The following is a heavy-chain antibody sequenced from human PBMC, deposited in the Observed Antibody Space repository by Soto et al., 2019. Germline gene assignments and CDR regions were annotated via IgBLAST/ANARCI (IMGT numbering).Heavy chain of an antibody. CDR2: IYYSGST. J-gene: IGHJ4*02. D-gene: IGHD1-1*01. CDR3: ARAGSWNLDS. Sequence: SETPSLTCTATGSSMSSYYWSWIRQPPGQVLEWIGYIYYSGSTNYTPALRSRVTVSADLFNSKIFLEVHSLGAADTDVYYGARAGSWNLDSWGQGTPVTVSS. V-gene: IGHV4-59*01. CDR1: GSSMSSYY.